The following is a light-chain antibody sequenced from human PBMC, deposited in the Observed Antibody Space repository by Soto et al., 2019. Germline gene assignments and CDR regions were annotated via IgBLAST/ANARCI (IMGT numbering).Light chain of an antibody. CDR2: GVT. J-gene: IGLJ1*01. CDR1: SSDIGFYNY. Sequence: QSALTQPASVSGSLGQSITISCTGTSSDIGFYNYVSWYQQYPGKAPNLLIYGVTNRPSGVSYRFSGSKSGSTASLTISGLRDEDEADYYCSSYSTSFFYVFGTGTKFTVL. CDR3: SSYSTSFFYV. V-gene: IGLV2-14*03.